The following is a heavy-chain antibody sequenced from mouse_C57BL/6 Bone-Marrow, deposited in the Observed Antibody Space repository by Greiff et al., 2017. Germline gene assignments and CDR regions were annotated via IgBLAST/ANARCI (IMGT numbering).Heavy chain of an antibody. V-gene: IGHV1-69*01. CDR3: ARGPHFAY. CDR1: GYTFPSYW. J-gene: IGHJ3*01. Sequence: QVQLQQPGAELVMPGASVKLSCTASGYTFPSYWMHWVKQRPGQGLEWIGEIDPSDSYTNYNQQFKGKSTLTVDKSTRTSYMQLSSLTSEDSAVAYCARGPHFAYWRQGTLVTVSA. CDR2: IDPSDSYT.